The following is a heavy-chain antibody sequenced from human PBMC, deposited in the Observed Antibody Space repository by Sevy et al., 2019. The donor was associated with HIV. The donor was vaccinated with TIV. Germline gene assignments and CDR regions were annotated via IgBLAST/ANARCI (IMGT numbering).Heavy chain of an antibody. D-gene: IGHD3-10*01. Sequence: GGSLRLSCAASGFTFSSYAMSWVRQAPGKGLEWVSGISGRGGSTYYADSVKGRFTISRDNSKNTLYLQMNSLRAEDTAVYYCARVAGSGIYYSGDFDYWGQGTLVTVSS. CDR3: ARVAGSGIYYSGDFDY. J-gene: IGHJ4*02. CDR1: GFTFSSYA. CDR2: ISGRGGST. V-gene: IGHV3-23*01.